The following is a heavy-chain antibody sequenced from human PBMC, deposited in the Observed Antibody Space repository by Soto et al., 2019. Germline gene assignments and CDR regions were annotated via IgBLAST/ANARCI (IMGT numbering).Heavy chain of an antibody. J-gene: IGHJ4*02. CDR1: GFPFNGYG. D-gene: IGHD3-10*01. Sequence: GGSLRLSCVASGFPFNGYGMHWVRQAPGKGLEWVAEIWYDGSNKYYADSVKGRFTISRDNSKNTLYLQMDSPRAEDTAVYYCARDREAASGGLEYGSGSLNFAYWGQGALVTVSS. V-gene: IGHV3-33*01. CDR3: ARDREAASGGLEYGSGSLNFAY. CDR2: IWYDGSNK.